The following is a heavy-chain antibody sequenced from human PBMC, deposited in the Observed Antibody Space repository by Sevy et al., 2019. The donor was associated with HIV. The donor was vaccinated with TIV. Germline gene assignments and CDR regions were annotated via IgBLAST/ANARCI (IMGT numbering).Heavy chain of an antibody. V-gene: IGHV3-7*01. CDR3: ARGGGLDR. CDR1: GFTFSPYW. D-gene: IGHD3-16*01. J-gene: IGHJ5*02. Sequence: GGSLRLSCEASGFTFSPYWMTWVRQAPGKGLEWVANIRPDGSDKYYVDSVKGRFTISRDNAKNSLYLKMNSLRADETAMYYCARGGGLDRWGQGALVTVSS. CDR2: IRPDGSDK.